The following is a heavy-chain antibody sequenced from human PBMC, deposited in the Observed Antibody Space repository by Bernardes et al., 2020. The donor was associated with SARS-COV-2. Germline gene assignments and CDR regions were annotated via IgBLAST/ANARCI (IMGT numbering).Heavy chain of an antibody. CDR2: IYSIGNT. CDR3: AGSSCVMDCYIGGLRSLHYVIGV. J-gene: IGHJ6*02. CDR1: GGSISSSGYY. Sequence: SETLSLTCTVSGGSISSSGYYWGWIRQSPGKGLEWIASIYSIGNTYYNPSLQSRVTQSIDTSKNQFSLRLSSVTAADSAVYYCAGSSCVMDCYIGGLRSLHYVIGVWRHGTMVAVS. D-gene: IGHD2-21*02. V-gene: IGHV4-39*01.